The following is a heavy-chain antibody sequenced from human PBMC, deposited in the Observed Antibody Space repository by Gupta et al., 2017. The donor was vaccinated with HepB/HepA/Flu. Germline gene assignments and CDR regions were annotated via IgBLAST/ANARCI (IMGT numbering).Heavy chain of an antibody. J-gene: IGHJ4*02. V-gene: IGHV3-33*01. CDR3: ARDRQTYYDPFGPLAGLDY. CDR2: IWYDGSNK. CDR1: GFTFSSYG. Sequence: QVQLVESGGGVVQPGRSLRLSCAASGFTFSSYGMHWVRQAPGKGLEWVAVIWYDGSNKYYADSVKGRFTISRDNSKNTMYLQMNSLRAEDTAVYYCARDRQTYYDPFGPLAGLDYWGQGTLVTVSS. D-gene: IGHD3-3*01.